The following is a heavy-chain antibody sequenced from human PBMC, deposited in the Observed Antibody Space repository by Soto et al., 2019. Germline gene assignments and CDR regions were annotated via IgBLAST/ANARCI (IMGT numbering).Heavy chain of an antibody. CDR1: GFTISECS. CDR2: ISGSGGST. J-gene: IGHJ3*02. Sequence: PGGSLRLSCEASGFTISECSMNWVRQAPGKGLEWVSAISGSGGSTYYADSVKGRFTISRDNSKNTLYLQMNSLRAEDTAVYYCAAPVEMATISDAFDIWGQGTMVTVSS. CDR3: AAPVEMATISDAFDI. V-gene: IGHV3-23*01. D-gene: IGHD5-12*01.